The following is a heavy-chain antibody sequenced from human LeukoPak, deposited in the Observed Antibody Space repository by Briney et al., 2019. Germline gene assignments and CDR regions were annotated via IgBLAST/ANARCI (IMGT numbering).Heavy chain of an antibody. V-gene: IGHV3-53*01. Sequence: PGGSLRLSCAASGFTVSSNYMSWVRQAPGKGLEWVSVIYSGGSTYYADSVKGRFTISRDNSKNTLYLQMNSLRAEDTAVYYCAKDHSAYYNFWSGPSYWGQGTLVTVSS. D-gene: IGHD3-3*01. CDR3: AKDHSAYYNFWSGPSY. CDR1: GFTVSSNY. J-gene: IGHJ4*02. CDR2: IYSGGST.